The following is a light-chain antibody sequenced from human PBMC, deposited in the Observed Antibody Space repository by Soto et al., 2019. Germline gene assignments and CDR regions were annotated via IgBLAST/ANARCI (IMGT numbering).Light chain of an antibody. CDR3: QQYNNWPPVYT. Sequence: EIVMTQSPATLSVSPGERATLSCRASQSVRNKLAWYQQKPGQAPRLLIYDASTRATGVTARFSGGGSGTEFTLTISSLQSEDFAVYFCQQYNNWPPVYTFGQGTKLEIK. CDR2: DAS. CDR1: QSVRNK. V-gene: IGKV3-15*01. J-gene: IGKJ2*01.